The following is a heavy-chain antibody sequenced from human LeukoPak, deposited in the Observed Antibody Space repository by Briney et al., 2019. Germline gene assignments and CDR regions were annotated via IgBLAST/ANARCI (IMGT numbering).Heavy chain of an antibody. D-gene: IGHD3-3*01. CDR2: ISSSSSYI. Sequence: PGGSLRLSCAASGFTFSSYSMNWVRQAPGKGLEWVSSISSSSSYIYYADSVKGRFTISRDNAKNSLYLQMNSLRAEDTAVYYCARRGLRPDYYYMDVWGKGTTVTVSS. V-gene: IGHV3-21*04. J-gene: IGHJ6*03. CDR3: ARRGLRPDYYYMDV. CDR1: GFTFSSYS.